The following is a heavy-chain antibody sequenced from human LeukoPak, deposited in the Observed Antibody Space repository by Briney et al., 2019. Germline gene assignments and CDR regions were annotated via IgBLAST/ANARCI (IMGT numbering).Heavy chain of an antibody. Sequence: SQTLSLTCAIPGDIVSSNSAAWNWIRQSPSRGLEWLGRTYYRSKWYNDYAVSVKSRITINPDTSKNQFSLQLNSVTPEDTAVYYCARYGSYYAHYYYYGMDVWGQGTTVTVSS. J-gene: IGHJ6*02. D-gene: IGHD1-26*01. CDR1: GDIVSSNSAA. V-gene: IGHV6-1*01. CDR3: ARYGSYYAHYYYYGMDV. CDR2: TYYRSKWYN.